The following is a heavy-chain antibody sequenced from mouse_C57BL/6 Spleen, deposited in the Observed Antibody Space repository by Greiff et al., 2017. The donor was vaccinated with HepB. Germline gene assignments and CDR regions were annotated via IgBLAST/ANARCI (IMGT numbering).Heavy chain of an antibody. V-gene: IGHV1-26*01. Sequence: VQLQQSGPELVKPGASVKISCKASGYTFTDYYMNWVKQSHGKSLEWIGDINPNNGGTSYNQKFKGKATLTVDKSSSTAYMELRSLTSEDSAVYYCALSGVGLRRANWDYDIDYWGKGTSVTVSS. CDR1: GYTFTDYY. CDR2: INPNNGGT. CDR3: ALSGVGLRRANWDYDIDY. D-gene: IGHD2-4*01. J-gene: IGHJ4*01.